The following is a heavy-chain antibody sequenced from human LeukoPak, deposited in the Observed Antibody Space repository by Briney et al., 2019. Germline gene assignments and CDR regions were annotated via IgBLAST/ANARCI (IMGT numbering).Heavy chain of an antibody. J-gene: IGHJ4*02. CDR3: AGDGRWELKEG. CDR2: ISSSSSTI. V-gene: IGHV3-48*01. CDR1: GFTFSSYS. D-gene: IGHD1-26*01. Sequence: GGSLRLSCAASGFTFSSYSMNWVRQAPGKGLEWVSYISSSSSTIYYADSVKGGFTNSRDNAKNSLYQKMNSLRAEDTAVYYCAGDGRWELKEGWDQGTLVTVSS.